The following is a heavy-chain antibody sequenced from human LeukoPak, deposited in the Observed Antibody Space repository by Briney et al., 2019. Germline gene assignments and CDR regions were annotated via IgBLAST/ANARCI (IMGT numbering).Heavy chain of an antibody. CDR1: GFTFSSYA. J-gene: IGHJ5*02. CDR3: AKCITVAGTSENNWFDP. CDR2: IPYDGRNK. D-gene: IGHD6-19*01. Sequence: GGSLRLSCVASGFTFSSYAMHWVRQAPGKGLEWVAVIPYDGRNKYYADSVKGRFTISRDNSMNTLYLQMNSQRAEDTAVYYCAKCITVAGTSENNWFDPWGQGTLVTVSS. V-gene: IGHV3-30-3*02.